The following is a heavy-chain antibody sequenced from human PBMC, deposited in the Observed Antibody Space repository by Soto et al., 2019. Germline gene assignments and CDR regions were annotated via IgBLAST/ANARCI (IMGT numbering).Heavy chain of an antibody. J-gene: IGHJ5*02. CDR2: VYYSGST. D-gene: IGHD3-9*01. CDR3: ARSGVLRYFDWFNWFDP. CDR1: GGSTNSRSDY. V-gene: IGHV4-39*01. Sequence: SETLSLTCTVSGGSTNSRSDYWGWIRQPPGKGLEWIGSVYYSGSTHDNPSLQSRVTISVDTSKNQFSLKLSSVTAADTAVYYCARSGVLRYFDWFNWFDPWGQGTLVTVSS.